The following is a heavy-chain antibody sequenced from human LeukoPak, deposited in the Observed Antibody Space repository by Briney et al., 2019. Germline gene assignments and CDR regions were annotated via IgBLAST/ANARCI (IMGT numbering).Heavy chain of an antibody. CDR2: ISGSGEDT. Sequence: GGSLRLSCAASGFTFSTYWMHWVRQAPGKGLEWVSAISGSGEDTYYADSVKGRFTISRDNSKNTLFLQMNSLRAEDTAVYYCAKDPGRSRSPVAVTSHNYYYGMDVWGQGTTVTVSS. CDR3: AKDPGRSRSPVAVTSHNYYYGMDV. D-gene: IGHD6-19*01. CDR1: GFTFSTYW. V-gene: IGHV3-23*01. J-gene: IGHJ6*02.